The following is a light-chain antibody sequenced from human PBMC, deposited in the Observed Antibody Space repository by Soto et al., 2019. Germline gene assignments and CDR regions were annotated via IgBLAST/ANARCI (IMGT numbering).Light chain of an antibody. CDR1: SSNIGNNY. CDR3: ATWDRSLSVGV. J-gene: IGLJ2*01. CDR2: DND. Sequence: QSVLTQPPTVSAAPGQTVTISCSGSSSNIGNNYVFWYQQLPGTAPKLLIYDNDKRPSGIPDRFSGCKTGTSATLGITGLQTGDEADYYCATWDRSLSVGVFGGGTKLTVL. V-gene: IGLV1-51*01.